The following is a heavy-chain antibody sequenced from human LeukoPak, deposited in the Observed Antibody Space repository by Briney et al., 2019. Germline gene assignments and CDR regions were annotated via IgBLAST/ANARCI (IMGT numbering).Heavy chain of an antibody. V-gene: IGHV4-59*01. Sequence: PGGSLRLSCAASGFTFSSYSMNWVRQAPGKGLEWIGYIYYSGSTNYNPSLKSRVTISVDTSKNQFSLKLRSVTAPDAAVSYCARVDSSAEGILEIGGIFDYRGQGTLVTVSS. D-gene: IGHD3-22*01. J-gene: IGHJ4*02. CDR2: IYYSGST. CDR1: GFTFSSYS. CDR3: ARVDSSAEGILEIGGIFDY.